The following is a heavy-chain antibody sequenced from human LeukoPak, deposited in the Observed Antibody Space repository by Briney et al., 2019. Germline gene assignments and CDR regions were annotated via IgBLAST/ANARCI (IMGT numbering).Heavy chain of an antibody. V-gene: IGHV4-30-2*01. CDR2: IYHSGST. Sequence: SETLSLTCAVSGGSISSGGYSWSWIRQPPGKGLEWIGCIYHSGSTYYNPSLKSRVTISVDTSKNQFSLKLSSVTAADTAVYYCARGGIAVAGTRFRYFQHWGQGTLVTVSS. D-gene: IGHD6-19*01. J-gene: IGHJ1*01. CDR1: GGSISSGGYS. CDR3: ARGGIAVAGTRFRYFQH.